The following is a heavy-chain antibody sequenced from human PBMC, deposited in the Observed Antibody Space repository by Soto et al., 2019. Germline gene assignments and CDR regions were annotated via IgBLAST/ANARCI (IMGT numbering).Heavy chain of an antibody. CDR3: ASSKYDVVAGSVWFDP. D-gene: IGHD2-21*01. J-gene: IGHJ5*02. Sequence: LSLTCTVSGGSFTGHFWSWVRQPPGKGLEWIGEVSHSGNTYYNPSLKGRVTISLDHSRNQFSLRLNSVTAADTAVYFCASSKYDVVAGSVWFDPWGQGALVTVSS. CDR1: GGSFTGHF. V-gene: IGHV4-34*01. CDR2: VSHSGNT.